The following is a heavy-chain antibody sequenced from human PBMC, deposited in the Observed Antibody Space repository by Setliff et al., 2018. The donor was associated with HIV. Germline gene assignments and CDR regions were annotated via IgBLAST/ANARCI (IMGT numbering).Heavy chain of an antibody. CDR3: ARDGIAVAGTLPFDY. V-gene: IGHV1-2*02. D-gene: IGHD6-19*01. Sequence: ASVKVSCKASGYTFTGYYMHWVRQAPGQGLEWMGWINPNSGGTNYAQKFQGRVTMTRDTSITTAYMELSRLRSDDTAVYYCARDGIAVAGTLPFDYWGQGTLVTVSS. CDR2: INPNSGGT. CDR1: GYTFTGYY. J-gene: IGHJ4*02.